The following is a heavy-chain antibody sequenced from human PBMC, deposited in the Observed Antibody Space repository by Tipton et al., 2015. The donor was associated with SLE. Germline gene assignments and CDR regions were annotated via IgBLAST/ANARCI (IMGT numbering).Heavy chain of an antibody. D-gene: IGHD5-18*01. Sequence: TLSLTCAVYGGSFSGYYWSWIRQPPGKGLEWIGEISHSGGTNYNPSLKSRVTISVDTSKNQFSLKLSSVTAADTAVYYCASGEVDTAMDDAFDIWGQGTMVTVSS. V-gene: IGHV4-34*09. CDR3: ASGEVDTAMDDAFDI. J-gene: IGHJ3*02. CDR1: GGSFSGYY. CDR2: ISHSGGT.